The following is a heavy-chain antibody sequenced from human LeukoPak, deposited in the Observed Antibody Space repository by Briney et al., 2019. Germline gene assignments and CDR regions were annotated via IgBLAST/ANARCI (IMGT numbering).Heavy chain of an antibody. J-gene: IGHJ6*02. CDR2: INPSGGST. D-gene: IGHD3-3*01. Sequence: ASVKVSCKASGYTFTSYYMHWVRQAPGQGLEWMGIINPSGGSTSYAQKFQGRVTMTRDTSTSTVYMGLSSLRSEDTAVYYCAGGPYYDFWSGHSLYGMDVWGQGTTVTVSS. CDR3: AGGPYYDFWSGHSLYGMDV. V-gene: IGHV1-46*01. CDR1: GYTFTSYY.